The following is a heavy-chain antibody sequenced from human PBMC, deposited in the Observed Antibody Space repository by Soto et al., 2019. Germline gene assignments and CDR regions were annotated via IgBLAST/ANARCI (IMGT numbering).Heavy chain of an antibody. D-gene: IGHD4-4*01. CDR2: INPNSGST. Sequence: QVQLVQSGAEVKEPGASVNVSCRASRYTFNDYFLHWVRQAPGQGLEWMGWINPNSGSTNLAQRFQGWVTMTRDASISTVYLVLNRLKSDDTAVYYCARVTATSPDAWLDPWGQGTLVTVSS. V-gene: IGHV1-2*04. CDR1: RYTFNDYF. CDR3: ARVTATSPDAWLDP. J-gene: IGHJ5*02.